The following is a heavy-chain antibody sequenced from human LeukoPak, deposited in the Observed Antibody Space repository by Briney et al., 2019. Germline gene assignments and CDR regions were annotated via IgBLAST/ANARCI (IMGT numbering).Heavy chain of an antibody. CDR3: TRGPQQLVFSFYYYGMDV. D-gene: IGHD6-13*01. CDR1: GFTFGDYA. V-gene: IGHV3-49*04. Sequence: GGPLRLSCTASGFTFGDYAMSWVRQAPGKGLEWVGFIRSKAYGGTTEYAASVKGRFTISRDDSKSIAYLQMNSLKTEDTAVYYCTRGPQQLVFSFYYYGMDVWGQGTTVTVSS. J-gene: IGHJ6*02. CDR2: IRSKAYGGTT.